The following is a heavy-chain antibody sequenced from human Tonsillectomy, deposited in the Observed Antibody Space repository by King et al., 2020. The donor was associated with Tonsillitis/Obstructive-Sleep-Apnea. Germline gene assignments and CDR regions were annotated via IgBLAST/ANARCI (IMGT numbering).Heavy chain of an antibody. CDR3: ARLGPDFWSAYPFYYMDV. CDR2: IYYTGST. Sequence: LQLQESGPGLVKPSETLSLTCTVSGASISSSSYYWGWIRQSPGKGLEWIGSIYYTGSTYYNPSLKSRVTISLDTSKNHFSLKLSSVTAADTAVFYFARLGPDFWSAYPFYYMDVWGKGTTVTVSS. V-gene: IGHV4-39*02. J-gene: IGHJ6*03. D-gene: IGHD3-3*01. CDR1: GASISSSSYY.